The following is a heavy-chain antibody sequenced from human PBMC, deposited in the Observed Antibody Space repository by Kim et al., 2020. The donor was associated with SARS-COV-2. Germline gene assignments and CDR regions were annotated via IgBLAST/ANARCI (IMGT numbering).Heavy chain of an antibody. V-gene: IGHV3-48*04. CDR2: ISSSSSTI. CDR1: GFTFSSYS. D-gene: IGHD2-21*01. Sequence: GGSLRLSCAASGFTFSSYSMNWVRQAPGKGLEWVSYISSSSSTIYYADSVKGRFTISRDNAKNSLYLQMNSLRAEDTAVYYCARLQIPGPYYYYGMDVWGQGTTVTVSS. J-gene: IGHJ6*02. CDR3: ARLQIPGPYYYYGMDV.